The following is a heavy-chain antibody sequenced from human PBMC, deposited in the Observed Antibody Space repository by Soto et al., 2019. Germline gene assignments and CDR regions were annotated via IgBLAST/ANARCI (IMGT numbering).Heavy chain of an antibody. J-gene: IGHJ6*02. CDR1: GFSFSNYD. V-gene: IGHV3-13*01. CDR2: ITTAGDT. Sequence: EVQVVESGGGLVQPGGSLRLSCAASGFSFSNYDMHWVRQVTGKGLEWVSGITTAGDTYYLGSVKGRFTISREKAKNSLYLQMNSLSAGDTAVYYCARELHGGSYGMDVWGRGTTVTASS. CDR3: ARELHGGSYGMDV.